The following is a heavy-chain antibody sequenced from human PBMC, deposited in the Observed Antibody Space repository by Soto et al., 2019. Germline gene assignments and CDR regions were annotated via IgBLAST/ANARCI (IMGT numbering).Heavy chain of an antibody. J-gene: IGHJ4*02. CDR1: GYTFTSYG. CDR3: ARDNGPRAVAGTAVDY. D-gene: IGHD6-19*01. Sequence: ASVKVSCKASGYTFTSYGISWVRQAPGQGLEWMGWISAYNGNTNYAQKLQGGVTMTTDTSTSTAYMELRSLRSDDTAVYYCARDNGPRAVAGTAVDYWGQGTLVTVSS. CDR2: ISAYNGNT. V-gene: IGHV1-18*01.